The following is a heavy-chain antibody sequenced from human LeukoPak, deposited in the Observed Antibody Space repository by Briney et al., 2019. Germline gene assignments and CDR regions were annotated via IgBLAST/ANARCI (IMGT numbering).Heavy chain of an antibody. CDR2: ISYDGSNK. D-gene: IGHD7-27*01. Sequence: PGRSLRLSCAASGFTFSSYGMHWVRQAPGKGLEWVAVISYDGSNKYYADSVKGRFTISRDNSKNTLYLQMNSLRAEDTAVYYCARANWGGYFDYWGQGTLVTVSS. CDR1: GFTFSSYG. CDR3: ARANWGGYFDY. V-gene: IGHV3-30*06. J-gene: IGHJ4*02.